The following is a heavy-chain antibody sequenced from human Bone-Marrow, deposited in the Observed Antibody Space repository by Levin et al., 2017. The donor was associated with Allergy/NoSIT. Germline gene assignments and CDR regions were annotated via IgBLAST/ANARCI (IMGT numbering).Heavy chain of an antibody. CDR1: GYSFTNYW. Sequence: GESLKISCKGSGYSFTNYWITWVRQMPGRGPEWIGRIDPSDSYTDYSPSFRGHVTISVDKSITTVYLHWSRLQASDTAIYYCARQDDRGTSYYYMDVWGKGTTVTVSS. CDR3: ARQDDRGTSYYYMDV. CDR2: IDPSDSYT. D-gene: IGHD5-24*01. V-gene: IGHV5-10-1*01. J-gene: IGHJ6*03.